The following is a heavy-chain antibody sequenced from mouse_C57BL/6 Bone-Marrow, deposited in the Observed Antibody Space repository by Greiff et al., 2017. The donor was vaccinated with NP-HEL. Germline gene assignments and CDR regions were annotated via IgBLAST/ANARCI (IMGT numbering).Heavy chain of an antibody. CDR3: TTCSGPPYYAMDY. CDR1: GFNIKDDY. V-gene: IGHV14-4*01. J-gene: IGHJ4*01. D-gene: IGHD3-2*02. Sequence: VQLQQSGAELVRPGASVKLSCTASGFNIKDDYMHWVKQRPEQGLEWIGWIDPENGDTEYASKFQGKATITADTSSNTAYLQLSSLTSDDTAVYYCTTCSGPPYYAMDYWGQGTSVTVSS. CDR2: IDPENGDT.